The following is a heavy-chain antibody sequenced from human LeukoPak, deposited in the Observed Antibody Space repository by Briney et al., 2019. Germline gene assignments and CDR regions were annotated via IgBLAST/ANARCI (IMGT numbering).Heavy chain of an antibody. Sequence: SETLSLTCAVYGGSFSGYYWSWIRQPPGKGLEWIGGINHSGSTNYNPSLKSRVTISVDTSKNQFSLKLSSVTAADTAVYYCATLSDPQGGGYWGQGTLVTVSS. J-gene: IGHJ4*02. CDR1: GGSFSGYY. V-gene: IGHV4-34*01. D-gene: IGHD3-16*01. CDR2: INHSGST. CDR3: ATLSDPQGGGY.